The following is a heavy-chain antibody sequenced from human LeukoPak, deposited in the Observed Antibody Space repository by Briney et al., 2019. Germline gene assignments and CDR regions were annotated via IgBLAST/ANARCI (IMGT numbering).Heavy chain of an antibody. CDR3: TTKVQLWLEYFDY. J-gene: IGHJ4*02. CDR2: IKSKTDGGTT. Sequence: SGGSLRLSCAASGFTFSNAWMSWVRQAPGKGLEWVGRIKSKTDGGTTDYAAPVKGRFTISRDDSKNTLYLQMNSLKTEDTAVYYCTTKVQLWLEYFDYWGQGTLVTVSS. V-gene: IGHV3-15*01. CDR1: GFTFSNAW. D-gene: IGHD5-18*01.